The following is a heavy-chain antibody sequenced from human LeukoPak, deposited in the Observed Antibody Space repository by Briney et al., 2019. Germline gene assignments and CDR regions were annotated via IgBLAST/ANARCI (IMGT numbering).Heavy chain of an antibody. J-gene: IGHJ6*03. Sequence: PGASVKVSCKASGYTFTSYGISWVRQAPGQGLEWIGWISAYNGNTNYAQKLQGRVTMTTDTSTSTAYMELRSLRSDDTAVYYCARGELTIAAAGAHYYYYMDVWGKGTTVTVSS. CDR3: ARGELTIAAAGAHYYYYMDV. CDR1: GYTFTSYG. V-gene: IGHV1-18*01. D-gene: IGHD6-13*01. CDR2: ISAYNGNT.